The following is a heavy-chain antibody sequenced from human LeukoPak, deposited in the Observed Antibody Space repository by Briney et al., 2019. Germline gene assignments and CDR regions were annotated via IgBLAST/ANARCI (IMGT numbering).Heavy chain of an antibody. CDR3: ARGLLVRGVLFDY. V-gene: IGHV3-53*01. J-gene: IGHJ4*02. CDR2: IYSGGST. Sequence: GGSLRLSCAASGFTVSSNYMSWVRQAPGKGLEGVSVIYSGGSTYYADSVKGRFTISRDNSKNALYLQMNSLRAEDTAVYYCARGLLVRGVLFDYWGQGTLVTVSS. CDR1: GFTVSSNY. D-gene: IGHD3-10*01.